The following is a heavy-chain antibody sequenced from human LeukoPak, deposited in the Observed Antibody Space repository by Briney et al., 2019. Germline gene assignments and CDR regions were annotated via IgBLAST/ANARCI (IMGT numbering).Heavy chain of an antibody. CDR3: ARDSSGWYHFDY. V-gene: IGHV3-48*01. J-gene: IGHJ4*02. CDR2: ISSSTSTI. Sequence: PGGSLRLSCAASGFTFSSYSMNWVRQAPGKGLEWVSYISSSTSTIYYADSVKGRFTISRDIAKNSLYLQMDSLRAEDTAVYYCARDSSGWYHFDYWGQGTLVTVSS. D-gene: IGHD6-19*01. CDR1: GFTFSSYS.